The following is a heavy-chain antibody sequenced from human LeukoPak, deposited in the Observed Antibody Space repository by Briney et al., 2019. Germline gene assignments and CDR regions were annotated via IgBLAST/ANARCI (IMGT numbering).Heavy chain of an antibody. D-gene: IGHD2-2*01. Sequence: SLTLSFSPVAPTFVSYAIGWVRHAPGEGLGWVSAITVSGGTTSYAASVKGRFPFSRASSKTTLSLQMNILRAEDTAVYYGANVVPAAISLYYYGMDVWGQGTTVTVSS. CDR1: APTFVSYA. CDR3: ANVVPAAISLYYYGMDV. V-gene: IGHV3-23*01. J-gene: IGHJ6*02. CDR2: ITVSGGTT.